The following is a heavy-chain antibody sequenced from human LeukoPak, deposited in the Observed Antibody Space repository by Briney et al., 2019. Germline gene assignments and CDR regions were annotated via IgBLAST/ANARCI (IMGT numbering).Heavy chain of an antibody. CDR3: ARGLRYYYFDY. V-gene: IGHV1-18*01. CDR2: ISAYNGNT. CDR1: GYTLTELS. D-gene: IGHD4-17*01. Sequence: ASVKVSCKVSGYTLTELSMHWVRQAPGQGLEWMGWISAYNGNTNYAQKLQGRVTMTTDTSTSTAYMELRSLRSDDTAVYYCARGLRYYYFDYWGQGTLVTVSS. J-gene: IGHJ4*02.